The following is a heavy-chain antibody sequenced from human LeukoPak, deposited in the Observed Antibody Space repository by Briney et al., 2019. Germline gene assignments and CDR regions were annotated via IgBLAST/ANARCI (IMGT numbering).Heavy chain of an antibody. D-gene: IGHD2/OR15-2a*01. Sequence: ASVKVSCKASGYTFTSYDINWVRQATGQGLEWMGRINPGSGNTDYAQKFQGRVIMTKDSSISTVYMELSSLRSEDAAVYYCARNMALDCWGQGSLVTVSS. J-gene: IGHJ4*02. CDR3: ARNMALDC. CDR2: INPGSGNT. CDR1: GYTFTSYD. V-gene: IGHV1-8*02.